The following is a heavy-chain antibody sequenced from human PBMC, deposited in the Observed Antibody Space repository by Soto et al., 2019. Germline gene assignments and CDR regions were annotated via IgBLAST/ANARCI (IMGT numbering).Heavy chain of an antibody. V-gene: IGHV3-30-3*01. CDR1: GFTFSSYA. CDR3: ATNSIVGATRDY. J-gene: IGHJ4*02. Sequence: LRLSCAASGFTFSSYAMHWVRQAPGKGLEWVAVISYDGSNKYYADSVKGRFTITRDNSKNTLYLQMNSLRAEDTAVYYCATNSIVGATRDYWGQGTLVTVSS. D-gene: IGHD1-26*01. CDR2: ISYDGSNK.